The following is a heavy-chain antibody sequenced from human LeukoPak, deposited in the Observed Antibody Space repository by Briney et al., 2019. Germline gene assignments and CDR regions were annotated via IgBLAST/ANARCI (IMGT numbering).Heavy chain of an antibody. CDR1: GGSFSGYY. J-gene: IGHJ5*02. D-gene: IGHD5-12*01. CDR3: ARDRGAYDYDWFDP. Sequence: SSETLSLTCAVYGGSFSGYYWSWIRQPPGKGLEWIGEINHSGSTNYNPSLKSRVTISVDTSKNQFSLKLSSVTDADTAVYYCARDRGAYDYDWFDPWGQGTLVTVSS. CDR2: INHSGST. V-gene: IGHV4-34*01.